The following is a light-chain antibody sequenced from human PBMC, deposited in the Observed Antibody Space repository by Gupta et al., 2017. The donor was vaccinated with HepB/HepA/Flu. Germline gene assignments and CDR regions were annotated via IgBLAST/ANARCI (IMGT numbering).Light chain of an antibody. V-gene: IGKV4-1*01. J-gene: IGKJ2*01. CDR1: QSVLYSSNNKNY. Sequence: DIVMTQSPDSLAVSLGERATINCKSSQSVLYSSNNKNYLAWYQQKPGQPPKRLSYWASTREYGVPDRFSGSGSGTDFTLTISSLQAEDVAVYYCQQYDRKARTCGQGTKVEIK. CDR3: QQYDRKART. CDR2: WAS.